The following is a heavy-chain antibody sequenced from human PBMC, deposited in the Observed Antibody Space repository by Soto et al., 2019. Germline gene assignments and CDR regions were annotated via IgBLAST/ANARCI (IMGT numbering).Heavy chain of an antibody. CDR3: ARDGAPHRIPDAFDI. CDR1: GYTFTSYY. CDR2: INPSGGST. J-gene: IGHJ3*02. V-gene: IGHV1-46*03. Sequence: GASVKVSCKASGYTFTSYYMHWVRQAPGQGLEWMGIINPSGGSTSYAQKFQGRVTMTRDTSTSTVYMELSSLRSEDTAVYYCARDGAPHRIPDAFDIWGQGTMVTVSS. D-gene: IGHD3-16*01.